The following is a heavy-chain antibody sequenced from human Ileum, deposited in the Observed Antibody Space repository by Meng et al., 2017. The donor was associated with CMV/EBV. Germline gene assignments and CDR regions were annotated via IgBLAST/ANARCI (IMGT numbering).Heavy chain of an antibody. CDR3: ARGFYDFWEPDY. Sequence: HRQLQDAGLGRVKPSETLSLTCSVSGGSISSGSHFWVWIRQPPGKGLEWIGTIYYTGTTYYNPSLKSRVTISVDTSKNQFSLKLSSVTAADTALYYCARGFYDFWEPDYWGHGTLVTVPS. D-gene: IGHD3/OR15-3a*01. J-gene: IGHJ4*01. V-gene: IGHV4-39*07. CDR2: IYYTGTT. CDR1: GGSISSGSHF.